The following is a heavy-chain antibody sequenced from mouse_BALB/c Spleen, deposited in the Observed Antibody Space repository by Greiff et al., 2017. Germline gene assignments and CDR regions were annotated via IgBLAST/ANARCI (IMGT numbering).Heavy chain of an antibody. D-gene: IGHD1-1*01. J-gene: IGHJ4*01. V-gene: IGHV14-1*02. CDR3: ARSRYYGSRDYAMDY. CDR1: GFNIKDYY. Sequence: EVQLQQSGAELVRPGALVKLSCKASGFNIKDYYMHWVKQRPEQGLEWIGWIDPENGNTIYDPKFQGKASITADTSSNTAYLQLSSLTSEDTAVYYCARSRYYGSRDYAMDYWGQGTSVTVSS. CDR2: IDPENGNT.